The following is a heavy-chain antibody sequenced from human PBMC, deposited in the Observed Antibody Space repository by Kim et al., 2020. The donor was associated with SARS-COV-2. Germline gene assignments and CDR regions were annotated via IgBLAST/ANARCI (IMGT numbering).Heavy chain of an antibody. Sequence: SVKVSCTTSGTTFHNYALTWVRQAPGQGLVWMGAILPVFRLTRLPPEFEGRVTITADGSTSTAYLDLSSLRSEDTAIYYCAQALIPYSLSSASFHVWGQGTLVTVSS. CDR3: AQALIPYSLSSASFHV. D-gene: IGHD4-4*01. J-gene: IGHJ4*02. CDR1: GTTFHNYA. CDR2: ILPVFRLT. V-gene: IGHV1-69*13.